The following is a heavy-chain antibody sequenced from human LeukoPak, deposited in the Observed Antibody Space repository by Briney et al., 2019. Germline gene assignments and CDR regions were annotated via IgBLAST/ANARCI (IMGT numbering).Heavy chain of an antibody. CDR1: GFTFDDYT. CDR2: ISWDGGST. D-gene: IGHD3-3*01. Sequence: GGSLRLSCAASGFTFDDYTMHWVRQAPGKGLEWVSLISWDGGSTYYVDSVKGRFTISRDNSKNSLYLQMNSLRAEDTAVYYCAKGGGITIFGVVYNWFDPWGQGTLVTVSS. CDR3: AKGGGITIFGVVYNWFDP. V-gene: IGHV3-43*01. J-gene: IGHJ5*02.